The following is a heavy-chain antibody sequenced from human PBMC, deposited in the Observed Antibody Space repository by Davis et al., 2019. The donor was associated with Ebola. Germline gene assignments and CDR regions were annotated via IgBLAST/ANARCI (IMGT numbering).Heavy chain of an antibody. J-gene: IGHJ2*01. V-gene: IGHV3-11*01. CDR2: ISSSVSNI. CDR1: GFTFTDYY. D-gene: IGHD4-17*01. CDR3: ARHVNGDFWYFDL. Sequence: GGSLRLSCAASGFTFTDYYMSWIRQAPGKGLEWVSYISSSVSNIYFADSVKGRFTVSRDNSENMLYLQMSTLRAEDTAVYYCARHVNGDFWYFDLWGRGTRVTVSS.